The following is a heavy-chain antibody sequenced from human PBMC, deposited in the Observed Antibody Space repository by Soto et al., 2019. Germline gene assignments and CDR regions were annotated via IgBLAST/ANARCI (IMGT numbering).Heavy chain of an antibody. J-gene: IGHJ4*02. CDR2: IYYSGST. D-gene: IGHD6-19*01. CDR3: ARRTVNIRTFYSGLKTHCFDY. V-gene: IGHV4-39*01. Sequence: SETLSLTCAVSGDSMSSSDYYWGWIRQPPGKGLEWFGSIYYSGSTYYNPSLQSRVAISVDTSKNRFSLKLKSVTAADTAIYYCARRTVNIRTFYSGLKTHCFDYWGQGAPVTVSS. CDR1: GDSMSSSDYY.